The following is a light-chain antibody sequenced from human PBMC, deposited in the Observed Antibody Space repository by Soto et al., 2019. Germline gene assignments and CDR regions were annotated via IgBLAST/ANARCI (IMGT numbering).Light chain of an antibody. CDR2: DAS. Sequence: DIQMTQSPTSLSASVGDRVTITCQASQDIGIFLNWYQQKPGKAPKLLIYDASNLEKGVPSRFSGSGSGTDFTFTISNLHPEDIATYYCQQYDKLPFTFGPGAKLDLK. V-gene: IGKV1-33*01. J-gene: IGKJ2*01. CDR3: QQYDKLPFT. CDR1: QDIGIF.